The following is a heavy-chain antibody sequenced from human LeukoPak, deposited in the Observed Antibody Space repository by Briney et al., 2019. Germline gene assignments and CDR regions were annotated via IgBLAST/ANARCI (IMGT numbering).Heavy chain of an antibody. CDR1: GSSISSGGYY. V-gene: IGHV4-31*03. D-gene: IGHD3-22*01. J-gene: IGHJ4*02. Sequence: SQTLSLTCTVSGSSISSGGYYWSWIRQHPGKGLEWIGYIYYSGSTYYNPSLKSRVTISVDTSKNQFSLKLSSVTAADTAVYYCARTYYDSSGYSYYFDYWGQGTLVTVSS. CDR3: ARTYYDSSGYSYYFDY. CDR2: IYYSGST.